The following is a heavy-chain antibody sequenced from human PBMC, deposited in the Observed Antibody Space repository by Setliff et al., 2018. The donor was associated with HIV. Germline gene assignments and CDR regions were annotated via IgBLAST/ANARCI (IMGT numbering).Heavy chain of an antibody. CDR3: ARERSLITVRRYFDN. Sequence: SETLSLTCSVSGGSITSYHWSWIRQSPGKGLEWIGYIYKRGSTNYNSSLKSRVTISADPSKNQFSLKLSSVTAADTAVYYCARERSLITVRRYFDNWGQGTLVTVSS. D-gene: IGHD6-6*01. CDR2: IYKRGST. V-gene: IGHV4-4*08. J-gene: IGHJ4*02. CDR1: GGSITSYH.